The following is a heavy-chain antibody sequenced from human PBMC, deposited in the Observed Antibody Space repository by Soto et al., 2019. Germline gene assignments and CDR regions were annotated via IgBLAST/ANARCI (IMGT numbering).Heavy chain of an antibody. D-gene: IGHD2-15*01. CDR3: ARLTGYCSGGSCVYYGMDV. CDR1: GYSFTSYW. V-gene: IGHV5-10-1*01. J-gene: IGHJ6*02. Sequence: GESLKISCKGSGYSFTSYWISWVRQMPGKGLEWMGRTDPSDSYTNYSPSFQGHVTISADKSISTAYLQWSSLKASDTAMYYCARLTGYCSGGSCVYYGMDVWGQGTTVTVSS. CDR2: TDPSDSYT.